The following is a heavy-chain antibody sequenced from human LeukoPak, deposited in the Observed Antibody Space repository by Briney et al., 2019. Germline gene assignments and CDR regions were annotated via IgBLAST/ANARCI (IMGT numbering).Heavy chain of an antibody. V-gene: IGHV4-59*01. CDR2: IYYSGST. CDR1: GGSISSYY. Sequence: SETLSLTSTLSGGSISSYYWSWIRQSPGKGLEWIGYIYYSGSTNYNPSLKSRVTTSVDTSKNQFSLKLSSVTAADTAVYYCARGLELYYFDYWGQGTLVTVSS. J-gene: IGHJ4*02. CDR3: ARGLELYYFDY. D-gene: IGHD1-7*01.